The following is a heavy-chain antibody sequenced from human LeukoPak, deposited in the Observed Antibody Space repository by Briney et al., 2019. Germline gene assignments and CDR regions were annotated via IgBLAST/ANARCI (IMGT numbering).Heavy chain of an antibody. D-gene: IGHD2-8*01. CDR3: ARGLSNGDSRYNWFGP. J-gene: IGHJ5*02. CDR1: GFSFSDHW. V-gene: IGHV3-7*04. CDR2: IKLDGSEK. Sequence: PGGSLRLHCAASGFSFSDHWMNWVRQAPGKRLDWVANIKLDGSEKNYVDSVKGRLTISRDNVKNSLYLQMYSLRVEDTAVYYCARGLSNGDSRYNWFGPWGQGTLVGVSS.